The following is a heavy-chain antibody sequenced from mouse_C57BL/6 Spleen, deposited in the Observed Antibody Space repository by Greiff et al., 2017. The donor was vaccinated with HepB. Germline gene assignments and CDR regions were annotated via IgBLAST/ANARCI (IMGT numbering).Heavy chain of an antibody. Sequence: QVQLQQSGAELARPGASVKLSCKASGYTFTSYGISWVKQRTGQGLEWIGEIYPRSGNTYYNEKFKGKATLTADKSSSTAYMELRSLTSEDSAVEFCARREYDYDYAMDYWGQGTSVTVSS. CDR1: GYTFTSYG. V-gene: IGHV1-81*01. D-gene: IGHD2-4*01. CDR3: ARREYDYDYAMDY. CDR2: IYPRSGNT. J-gene: IGHJ4*01.